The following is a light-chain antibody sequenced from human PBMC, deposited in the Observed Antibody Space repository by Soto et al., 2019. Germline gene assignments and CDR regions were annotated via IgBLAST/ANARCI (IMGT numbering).Light chain of an antibody. CDR3: QTYTIAPTT. V-gene: IGKV1-27*01. CDR2: AAS. Sequence: DIQMTQSPSSLSASVGDRVTITCQASQDISNYLAWYQQKPGKVPKRLIYAASTLQTGVQARFSVSGSGTVFTLTITSLQTEDVATYYDQTYTIAPTTFGRGTRLEIK. J-gene: IGKJ2*01. CDR1: QDISNY.